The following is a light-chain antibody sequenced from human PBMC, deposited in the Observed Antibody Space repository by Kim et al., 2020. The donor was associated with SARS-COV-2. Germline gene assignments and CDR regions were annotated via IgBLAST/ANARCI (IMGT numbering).Light chain of an antibody. V-gene: IGLV7-43*01. CDR1: TGAVTSDYY. CDR3: LLYYGGTVV. CDR2: STS. J-gene: IGLJ2*01. Sequence: PGGPVTLTCAYSTGAVTSDYYPNWFQQKPGQAPRALIYSTSNKPSWTPARFLGSLLGGKAVLTLSGVQPEDEAEYYCLLYYGGTVVFGGGTQLTVL.